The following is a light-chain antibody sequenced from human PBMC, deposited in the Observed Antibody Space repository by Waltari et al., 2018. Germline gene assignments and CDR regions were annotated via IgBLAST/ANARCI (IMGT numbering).Light chain of an antibody. CDR2: DVT. J-gene: IGLJ1*01. CDR1: SSDIGDSDF. Sequence: QSALTQPASVSGSPGQSITVSCTGTSSDIGDSDFVSWYQQRPGVAPKLIIFDVTNRPSPISDRFPGSKSGNKAALTISGLQAEDEADYYCSSFTTTKTLLFGTGTKVTVL. V-gene: IGLV2-14*03. CDR3: SSFTTTKTLL.